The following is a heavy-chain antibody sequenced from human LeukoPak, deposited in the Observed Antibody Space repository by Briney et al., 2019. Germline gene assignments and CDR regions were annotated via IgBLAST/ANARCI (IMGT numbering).Heavy chain of an antibody. CDR2: VYYSGST. CDR1: GGSISSYY. D-gene: IGHD5-18*01. V-gene: IGHV4-59*12. J-gene: IGHJ4*02. CDR3: AREDTAMVTFDY. Sequence: SETLSLTCTVSGGSISSYYWSWIRQPPGKGLEWIGYVYYSGSTNYNPSLKSRVTISVDTSKNQFSLKLSSVTAADTAVYYCAREDTAMVTFDYWGQGTLVTVSS.